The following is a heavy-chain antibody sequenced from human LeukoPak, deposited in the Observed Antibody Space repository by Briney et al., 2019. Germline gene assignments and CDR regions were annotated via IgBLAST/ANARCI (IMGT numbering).Heavy chain of an antibody. J-gene: IGHJ3*02. D-gene: IGHD3-22*01. Sequence: ASVKVSCKASGGTFSSYAISWVRQAPGHGIEWMGGIIPSFGTANYAQKFQGRVTITADESTSTAYMELSSLRSEDTAVYYCARDSNYYDSSGYYSAAFDIWGQGTMVTVSS. V-gene: IGHV1-69*13. CDR3: ARDSNYYDSSGYYSAAFDI. CDR1: GGTFSSYA. CDR2: IIPSFGTA.